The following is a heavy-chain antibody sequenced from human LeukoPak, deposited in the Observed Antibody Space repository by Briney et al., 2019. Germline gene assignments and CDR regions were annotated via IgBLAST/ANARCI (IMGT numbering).Heavy chain of an antibody. CDR3: TRAQAHDYGIDY. Sequence: PGGSLRLSCAASGFTFRNYAMSWFRQAPGKGLEWVGFIRSKAYGGTTEYAASVKGRFTISRDDSKSIAYLQMNSLKTEDTAVYYCTRAQAHDYGIDYWGQGTLVTVSS. CDR1: GFTFRNYA. J-gene: IGHJ4*02. CDR2: IRSKAYGGTT. D-gene: IGHD4-17*01. V-gene: IGHV3-49*03.